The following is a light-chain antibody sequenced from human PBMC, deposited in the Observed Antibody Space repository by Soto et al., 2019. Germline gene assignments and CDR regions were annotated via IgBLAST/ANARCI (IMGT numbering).Light chain of an antibody. CDR2: GAS. Sequence: EIVLTQSPGTLSLSPGERATLSCRASQSVSSSYLTWYQQKPGQAPRLLIYGASGRATGIPDRFSGSGSGTDFTLTISRLEPEEFAVYYCQRYGYSLFSFGPGTKVDIK. V-gene: IGKV3-20*01. CDR3: QRYGYSLFS. CDR1: QSVSSSY. J-gene: IGKJ3*01.